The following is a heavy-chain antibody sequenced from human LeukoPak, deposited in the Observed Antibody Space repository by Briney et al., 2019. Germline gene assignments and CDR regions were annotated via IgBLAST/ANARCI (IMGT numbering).Heavy chain of an antibody. CDR2: INPVSGGT. CDR3: ARGNSYAKGSYFDY. D-gene: IGHD5-18*01. CDR1: GYTFTGYY. V-gene: IGHV1-2*02. Sequence: ASVKVSCKASGYTFTGYYMHWVRQAPGQGLEWMGWINPVSGGTDYAQRFQGRVTMTRDTSISTAYMEVRRLSYDDTAVYYCARGNSYAKGSYFDYWGQGTLVTVPS. J-gene: IGHJ4*02.